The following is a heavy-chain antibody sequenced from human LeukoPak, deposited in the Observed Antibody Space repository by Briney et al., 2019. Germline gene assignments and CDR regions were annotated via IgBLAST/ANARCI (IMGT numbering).Heavy chain of an antibody. CDR1: GFTVSSNY. J-gene: IGHJ4*02. CDR3: TRDRHNNNYDSRRPDY. D-gene: IGHD3-22*01. V-gene: IGHV3-21*03. CDR2: ISISSNYK. Sequence: GGSLRLSCAASGFTVSSNYMNWVRQAPGKGLEWVSSISISSNYKYYPDSLKGRFTISRDNAKNSLYLQMDSLKTEDTAVYYCTRDRHNNNYDSRRPDYWGQGTLVTVSS.